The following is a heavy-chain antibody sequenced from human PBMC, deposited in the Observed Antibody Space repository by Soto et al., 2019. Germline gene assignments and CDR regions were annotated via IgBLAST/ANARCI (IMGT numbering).Heavy chain of an antibody. CDR3: AAADYCTNGVCYDY. CDR2: IVVGSGNT. V-gene: IGHV1-58*02. Sequence: SVKVSCKASGFTFTSSAMQWVRQARGQRLEWIGWIVVGSGNTNYAQKFQERVTITRDMSTSTAYMELSSLRSEDTAVYYCAAADYCTNGVCYDYWGQGTLVTVS. CDR1: GFTFTSSA. D-gene: IGHD2-8*01. J-gene: IGHJ4*02.